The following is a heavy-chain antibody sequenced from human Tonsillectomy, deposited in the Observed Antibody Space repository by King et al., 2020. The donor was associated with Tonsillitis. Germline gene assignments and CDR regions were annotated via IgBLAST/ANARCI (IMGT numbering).Heavy chain of an antibody. J-gene: IGHJ2*01. V-gene: IGHV3-53*04. Sequence: VQLVQSGGGLVQPGGSLRLSCAASGFTVSSNYMSWVRQAPGKGLEWVSVIYSGVTAYYADSVKGRFTSARHNSKNTLYLQMNSLRADDTAVYYCARRNYGDSVGRDHWYFDLWGRGTLVSVSS. CDR2: IYSGVTA. D-gene: IGHD4-17*01. CDR1: GFTVSSNY. CDR3: ARRNYGDSVGRDHWYFDL.